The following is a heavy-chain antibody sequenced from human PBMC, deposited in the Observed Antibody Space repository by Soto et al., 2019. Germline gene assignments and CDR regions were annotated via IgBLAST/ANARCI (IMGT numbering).Heavy chain of an antibody. J-gene: IGHJ6*02. D-gene: IGHD1-1*01. V-gene: IGHV3-21*01. CDR1: GFPFSNFD. CDR3: ARDLSGGNYYYHGLDV. CDR2: ITSNSIYI. Sequence: GSLRLSCAASGFPFSNFDMNWVRQAPGKGLEWVSSITSNSIYIYYADSVKGRFTVSRDNAKNSLYLQMDSLRAEDTAVYYCARDLSGGNYYYHGLDVWGQGTTVTVSS.